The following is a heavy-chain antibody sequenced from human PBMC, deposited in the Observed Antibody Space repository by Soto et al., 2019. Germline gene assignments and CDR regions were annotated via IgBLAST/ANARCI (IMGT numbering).Heavy chain of an antibody. CDR3: ATGGRGYSYGRGAARFDFDY. CDR2: ILPIFATV. J-gene: IGHJ4*01. CDR1: GGIFSSNA. Sequence: ASVKVSCKASGGIFSSNALSWVRPAPGQGLEWMGGILPIFATVNYAQKFQGRVTITADESKSTAYMELSSLRSEDTALYYCATGGRGYSYGRGAARFDFDYGGQGTLATVSS. V-gene: IGHV1-69*13. D-gene: IGHD5-18*01.